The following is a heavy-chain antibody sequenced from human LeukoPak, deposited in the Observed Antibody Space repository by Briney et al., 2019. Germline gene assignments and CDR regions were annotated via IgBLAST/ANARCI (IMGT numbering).Heavy chain of an antibody. Sequence: GGSVKVSCKASGYTFTSYGINWVRQAPGKGLEWVGWISAYNGNTNYAHKLKGRVTMTTDQSTSTAYMELRSRRSDDTAVYYCARAYAPCGIGIYWGQGTLVTVSS. D-gene: IGHD2-2*01. CDR3: ARAYAPCGIGIY. CDR2: ISAYNGNT. J-gene: IGHJ4*02. CDR1: GYTFTSYG. V-gene: IGHV1-18*01.